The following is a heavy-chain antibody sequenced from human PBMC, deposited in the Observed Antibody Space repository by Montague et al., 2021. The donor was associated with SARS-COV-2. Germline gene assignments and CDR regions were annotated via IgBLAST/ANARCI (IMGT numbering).Heavy chain of an antibody. CDR1: GGSISSYY. D-gene: IGHD3-10*01. CDR2: IYYSGST. V-gene: IGHV4-59*01. Sequence: SETLSLTCTVSGGSISSYYWSWIRQPPGKGLEWMGYIYYSGSTNYNPSLKIRVTISVDTSKNQFSLKLSSVTAADTAVYYCARVKRGDYFGLGVSAHFDYWGQGTPVTVSS. CDR3: ARVKRGDYFGLGVSAHFDY. J-gene: IGHJ4*02.